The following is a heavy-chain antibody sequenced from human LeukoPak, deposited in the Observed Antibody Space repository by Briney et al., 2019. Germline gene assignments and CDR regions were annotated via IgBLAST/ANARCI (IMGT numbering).Heavy chain of an antibody. CDR2: IIPIFGTA. D-gene: IGHD5-12*01. V-gene: IGHV1-69*13. Sequence: GASVKVSCKASGGTFSSYAISWVRQAPGQGLEWMGGIIPIFGTANYAQKSQGRVTITADESTSTAYMELSSLRSEDTAVYYCARDQGSRGYGLAFDIWGQGTMVTVSS. CDR1: GGTFSSYA. J-gene: IGHJ3*02. CDR3: ARDQGSRGYGLAFDI.